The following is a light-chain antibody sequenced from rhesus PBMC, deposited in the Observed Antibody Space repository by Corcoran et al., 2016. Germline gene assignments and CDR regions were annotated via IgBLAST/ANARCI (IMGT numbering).Light chain of an antibody. J-gene: IGKJ2*01. CDR2: GPS. CDR3: QQYDDLPYT. CDR1: QDVRAP. Sequence: DIQMTQSPSSLSASVRDKVTITCHASQDVRAPVAWYQQQPGKAPKPLIYGPSSLQPGGPSRFSGSGSRTLFTLPISRLPPEDFSTYYCQQYDDLPYTFGRGTKVEIK. V-gene: IGKV1-19*01.